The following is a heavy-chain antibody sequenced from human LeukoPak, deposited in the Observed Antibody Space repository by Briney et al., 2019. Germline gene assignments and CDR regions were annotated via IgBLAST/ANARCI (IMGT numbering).Heavy chain of an antibody. J-gene: IGHJ4*02. CDR3: VRESRPGGAMGLYHNFDY. V-gene: IGHV3-7*01. CDR2: IKEDGTEK. CDR1: GFNISDFW. Sequence: GGSLRLSCAASGFNISDFWMTWVRQAPGKGLEWVANIKEDGTEKHLVDSVKGRFTISRDNTKNLLYLQMNSLRDDDTATYYCVRESRPGGAMGLYHNFDYWGQGTLVAVSS. D-gene: IGHD3-16*01.